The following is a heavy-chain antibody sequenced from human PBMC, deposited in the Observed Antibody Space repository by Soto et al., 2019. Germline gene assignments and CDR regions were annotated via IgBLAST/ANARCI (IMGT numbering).Heavy chain of an antibody. CDR3: AKSRPVLLWFGELLFEPYFDY. CDR2: ISYDGSNK. Sequence: GGSLRLSCAASGFTFSSYGMHWVRQAPGKGLEWVAVISYDGSNKYYADSVKGRFTISRDNSKNALYLQMNSLRAEDTAVYYCAKSRPVLLWFGELLFEPYFDYWGQGTLVTVSS. CDR1: GFTFSSYG. D-gene: IGHD3-10*01. J-gene: IGHJ4*02. V-gene: IGHV3-30*18.